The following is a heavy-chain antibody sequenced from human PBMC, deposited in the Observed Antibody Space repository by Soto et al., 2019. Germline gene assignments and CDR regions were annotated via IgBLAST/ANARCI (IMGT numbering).Heavy chain of an antibody. CDR1: GFTFSSYD. CDR3: ARDRIAAAGTAPFDY. J-gene: IGHJ4*02. D-gene: IGHD6-13*01. V-gene: IGHV3-33*01. Sequence: QVQLVESGGGVVQPGRSLRLSCAASGFTFSSYDMHWVRQAPGKGLEWVAVIWYDGSNKYYADSVKGRFTISRDNSKNTRYLQMNSLRAEDTAAYYCARDRIAAAGTAPFDYWGQGTLVTVSS. CDR2: IWYDGSNK.